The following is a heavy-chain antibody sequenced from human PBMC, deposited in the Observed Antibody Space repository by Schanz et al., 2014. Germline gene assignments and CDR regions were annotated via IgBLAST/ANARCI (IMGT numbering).Heavy chain of an antibody. J-gene: IGHJ4*02. CDR1: GFTFRSYN. CDR2: ISRNSTYI. CDR3: ARGVRIDY. Sequence: EVQLVESGGGLVKPGGSLRLSCVVSGFTFRSYNMNWVRQAPGKGLKWVSSISRNSTYIYYAGSVKGRFTISRDNAKNSLYLQMNSLTAEDTAVYYCARGVRIDYWGQGTLVTVSS. D-gene: IGHD3-3*01. V-gene: IGHV3-21*02.